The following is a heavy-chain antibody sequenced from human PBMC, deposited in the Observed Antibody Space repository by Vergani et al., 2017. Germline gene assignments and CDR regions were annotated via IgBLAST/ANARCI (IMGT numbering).Heavy chain of an antibody. J-gene: IGHJ4*02. Sequence: QVQLQESGPGLVKPSQTLSLTCTVSGGSISSYYWSWIRQPAGKGLEWIGRIYTSGITNYNPSLKSRVTISVDKSKNQFCLKLSSVTAAATAVYYCARWRITIFGVADYYDYWGQGTLVTVSS. V-gene: IGHV4-4*07. CDR2: IYTSGIT. D-gene: IGHD3-3*01. CDR3: ARWRITIFGVADYYDY. CDR1: GGSISSYY.